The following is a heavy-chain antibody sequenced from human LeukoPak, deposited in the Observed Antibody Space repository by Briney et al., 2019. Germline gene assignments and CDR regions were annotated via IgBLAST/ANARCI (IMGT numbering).Heavy chain of an antibody. CDR2: ITSDGSST. CDR1: GFTFSGYW. D-gene: IGHD3-16*01. V-gene: IGHV3-74*01. J-gene: IGHJ3*02. Sequence: GGSLRLSCAASGFTFSGYWMHWVRQAPGEGLVWVSRITSDGSSTSHADSVKGRFTISRDNANNTLYLQMNSLRAEDTAVYYCARDYAVGESFDIWGQGTLVSVSS. CDR3: ARDYAVGESFDI.